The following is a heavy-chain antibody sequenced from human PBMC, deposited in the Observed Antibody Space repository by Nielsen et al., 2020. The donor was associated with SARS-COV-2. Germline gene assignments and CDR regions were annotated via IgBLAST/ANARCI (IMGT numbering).Heavy chain of an antibody. Sequence: GESLKISCAGSGFTFSASPMHWVRQAYGKGLEWVGRIRTKADNYATTYGASVKGRFTISRDDSKNTAYLQMNSLKTEDTAVYYCRDGMDVWGQGTTVTVSS. CDR1: GFTFSASP. V-gene: IGHV3-73*01. CDR2: IRTKADNYAT. J-gene: IGHJ6*02. CDR3: RDGMDV.